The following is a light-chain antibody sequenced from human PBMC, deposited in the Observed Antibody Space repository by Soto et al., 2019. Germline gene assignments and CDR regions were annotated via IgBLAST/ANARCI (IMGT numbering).Light chain of an antibody. CDR1: QSISSY. V-gene: IGKV3-11*01. J-gene: IGKJ4*01. CDR3: QQRSNWHALT. Sequence: EIVLTQSPATLSLSPGERATLSCRASQSISSYLAWYQQKPGQGPRLLIYDASNRDTGIPARFSGSGSGTDFTLTISSLEPEEFAVYYCQQRSNWHALTCGGGTKVELK. CDR2: DAS.